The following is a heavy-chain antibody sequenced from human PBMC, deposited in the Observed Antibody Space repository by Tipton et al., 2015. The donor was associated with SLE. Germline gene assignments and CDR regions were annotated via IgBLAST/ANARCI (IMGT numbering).Heavy chain of an antibody. CDR2: IYDSENT. D-gene: IGHD6-13*01. J-gene: IGHJ4*02. V-gene: IGHV4-61*01. CDR3: ARYSGRYFFDY. Sequence: LSLTCAVSGGSISRSYYWSWIRQAPGKGLEWIGYIYDSENTNYNPSLKSRVTISSDTSKNQFSLNLSSVTAADTAVYYCARYSGRYFFDYWGQGTLVTVSS. CDR1: GGSISRSYY.